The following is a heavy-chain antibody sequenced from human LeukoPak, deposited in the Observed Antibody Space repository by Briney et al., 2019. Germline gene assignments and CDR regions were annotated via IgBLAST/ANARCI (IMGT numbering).Heavy chain of an antibody. CDR2: ILPDESDT. CDR3: ARSRRGYCSGGNCYAPFDQ. Sequence: GESLKISLKASGYTFTNYWIGWVRQNPRLGLEGMGSILPDESDTIYNPSFQGQLTISADKSINPASLQWRSLKAADTAVYFCARSRRGYCSGGNCYAPFDQWGQGTLVTVSS. V-gene: IGHV5-51*01. D-gene: IGHD2-15*01. CDR1: GYTFTNYW. J-gene: IGHJ4*02.